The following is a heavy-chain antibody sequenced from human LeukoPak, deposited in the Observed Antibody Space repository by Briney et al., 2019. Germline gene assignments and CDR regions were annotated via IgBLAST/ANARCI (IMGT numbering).Heavy chain of an antibody. D-gene: IGHD3-10*01. CDR2: ISSSGGTI. CDR1: GFTFSSYD. J-gene: IGHJ4*02. CDR3: ANREYYNGSGNYYKLFDY. V-gene: IGHV3-48*02. Sequence: PGGSLSFSCAAPGFTFSSYDMTWVRQAPGKGLAWGSEISSSGGTISFADPVKGRVTTSRDTALKSLYPRMSGLRHEDTALYISANREYYNGSGNYYKLFDYWGQGTLVTVCS.